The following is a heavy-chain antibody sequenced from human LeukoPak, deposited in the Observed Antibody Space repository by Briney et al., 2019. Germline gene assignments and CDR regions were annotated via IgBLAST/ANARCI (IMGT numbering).Heavy chain of an antibody. Sequence: GESLKISCKGSGYSFTNYWIGWVRQMPGKGLEWMGIIFPDDSNTKYSPSFQGLVTISADKSISTAYLQWSSLKASDTAMYYCARQSITIFGVPRGWFDPWGQGTLVTVSS. V-gene: IGHV5-51*01. CDR2: IFPDDSNT. D-gene: IGHD3-3*01. CDR3: ARQSITIFGVPRGWFDP. J-gene: IGHJ5*02. CDR1: GYSFTNYW.